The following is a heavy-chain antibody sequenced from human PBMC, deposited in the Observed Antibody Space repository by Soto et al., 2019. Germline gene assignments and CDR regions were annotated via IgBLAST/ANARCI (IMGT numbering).Heavy chain of an antibody. Sequence: QVQLRESGPRLLKPSGTLSLTCAVSGSSITSSNWWTWVRHPPGKGLEWIGESYHSGSSNYNPSLKSRVTISVDKSKNQFFLKLTSVTAADTAVEYCARRYSYDSSGYYLGDWGQGTLVTVSS. V-gene: IGHV4-4*02. D-gene: IGHD3-22*01. CDR1: GSSITSSNW. CDR2: SYHSGSS. CDR3: ARRYSYDSSGYYLGD. J-gene: IGHJ4*02.